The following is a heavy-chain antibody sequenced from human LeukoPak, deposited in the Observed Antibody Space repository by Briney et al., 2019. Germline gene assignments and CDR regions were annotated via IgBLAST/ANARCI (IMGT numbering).Heavy chain of an antibody. V-gene: IGHV4-39*01. CDR3: ARQGFNYYDSSGYFLDY. CDR1: GGSISSSSYY. Sequence: SETLSLTCTVSGGSISSSSYYWGWIRQPPGKGLEWTGSIYYSGSTNYNPSIKSRVTISVGMSKTQFSLKLSSVTAADTAVYYCARQGFNYYDSSGYFLDYWGQGTLVTVSS. CDR2: IYYSGST. D-gene: IGHD3-22*01. J-gene: IGHJ4*02.